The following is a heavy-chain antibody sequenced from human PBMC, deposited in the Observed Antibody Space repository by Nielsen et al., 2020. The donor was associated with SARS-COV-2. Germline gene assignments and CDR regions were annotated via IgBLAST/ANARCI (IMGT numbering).Heavy chain of an antibody. Sequence: GESLKISCAASGFTFSSYAMSWVHQAPGKGLEWVSAISGSGGSTYYADSVKGRFTISRDNSKNTLYLQMNSLRAEDTAVYYCAKGEVPTDIVVVVAARTLGYWGQGTLVTVSS. J-gene: IGHJ4*02. D-gene: IGHD2-15*01. CDR1: GFTFSSYA. CDR2: ISGSGGST. CDR3: AKGEVPTDIVVVVAARTLGY. V-gene: IGHV3-23*01.